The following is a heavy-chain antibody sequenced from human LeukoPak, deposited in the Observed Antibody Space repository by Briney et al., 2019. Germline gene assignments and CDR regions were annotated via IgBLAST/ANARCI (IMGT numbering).Heavy chain of an antibody. CDR3: AKLWSTSRGAFDI. V-gene: IGHV3-23*01. Sequence: GGSLRLSCAASGFTFSSYAMSWVRQAPGKGLEWVAAISFSVGSTYYADSVKGRFTISRDNSKNTLYLQMNSLRAEDTAVYYCAKLWSTSRGAFDIWGQGTMVTVSS. CDR1: GFTFSSYA. D-gene: IGHD1-1*01. CDR2: ISFSVGST. J-gene: IGHJ3*02.